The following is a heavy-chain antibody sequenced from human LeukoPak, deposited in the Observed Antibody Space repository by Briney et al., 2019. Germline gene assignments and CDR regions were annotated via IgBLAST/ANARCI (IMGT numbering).Heavy chain of an antibody. CDR2: FDPEDGET. J-gene: IGHJ5*02. V-gene: IGHV1-24*01. Sequence: ASVKVSCKVSGYTLTELSMHWVRQAPGKGLEWMGGFDPEDGETIYAQKFQGRVTMTRDMSTSTVYMELSSLRSEDTAVYYCARTSSSYWFDPWGQGTLVTVSS. D-gene: IGHD6-6*01. CDR3: ARTSSSYWFDP. CDR1: GYTLTELS.